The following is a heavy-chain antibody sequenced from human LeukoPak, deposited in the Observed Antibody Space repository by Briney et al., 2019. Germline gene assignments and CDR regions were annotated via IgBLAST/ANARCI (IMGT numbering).Heavy chain of an antibody. CDR1: GYTFTSYY. Sequence: ASVKVSCKASGYTFTSYYMHWVRQAPGQGLEWMGWISAYNGNTNYAQKLQGRVTMTTDTSTSTAYMELRSLRSDDTAVYYCARDVLPQNPGSYGAWGQGTLVTVSS. D-gene: IGHD3-10*01. V-gene: IGHV1-18*04. J-gene: IGHJ5*02. CDR3: ARDVLPQNPGSYGA. CDR2: ISAYNGNT.